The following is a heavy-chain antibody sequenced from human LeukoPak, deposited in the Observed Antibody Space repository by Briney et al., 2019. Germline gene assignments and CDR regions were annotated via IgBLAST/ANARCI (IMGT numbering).Heavy chain of an antibody. D-gene: IGHD1-26*01. Sequence: GGSLRLSCAASGFTFSNAWMTWVRQIPGKGLEWVANIKQAGSDKYYVDSVKGRFTISRDNTKNSLYLQMNSLRAEDTAVYYCATAFRGSYDNWGQGTLVTVSS. CDR2: IKQAGSDK. V-gene: IGHV3-7*01. J-gene: IGHJ4*02. CDR3: ATAFRGSYDN. CDR1: GFTFSNAW.